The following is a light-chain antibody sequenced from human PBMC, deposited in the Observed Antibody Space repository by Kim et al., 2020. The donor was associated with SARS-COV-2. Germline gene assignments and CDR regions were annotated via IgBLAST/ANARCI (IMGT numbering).Light chain of an antibody. V-gene: IGKV1-12*01. CDR2: SAS. J-gene: IGKJ4*01. Sequence: DIQMTQSPSSVSASVGDRVTITCRASQDITTLLVWYQQKPGKAPNLLIYSASNLERGVPSRFSGSGSGTELTLTLSSLQPEDIATYYCQQSITFPLTFGGGTKVDIK. CDR3: QQSITFPLT. CDR1: QDITTL.